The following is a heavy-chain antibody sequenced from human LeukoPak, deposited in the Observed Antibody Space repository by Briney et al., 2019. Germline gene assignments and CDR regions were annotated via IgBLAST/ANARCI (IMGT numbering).Heavy chain of an antibody. J-gene: IGHJ4*02. D-gene: IGHD3-3*01. Sequence: ASVKVSCKASGYTFTSYAMHWARQAPGQRLEWMGWINAGNGNTKYSQKFQGRVTITRDTSASTAYMELSSLRSEDTAVYYCARTGGYYRVFDYWGQGTLVTVSS. V-gene: IGHV1-3*01. CDR1: GYTFTSYA. CDR3: ARTGGYYRVFDY. CDR2: INAGNGNT.